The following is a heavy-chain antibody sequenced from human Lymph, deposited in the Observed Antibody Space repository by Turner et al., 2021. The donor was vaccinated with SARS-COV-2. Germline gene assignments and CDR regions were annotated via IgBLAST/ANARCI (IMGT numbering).Heavy chain of an antibody. CDR3: ARLVRRAEYYFDY. CDR1: GGSISSSSHY. J-gene: IGHJ4*02. CDR2: IYYSGSN. V-gene: IGHV4-39*01. Sequence: QLQLQESGLGLVKPSETLSLTCPVPGGSISSSSHYWGWIRQPPGRGLEWIGHIYYSGSNYYNPSLKSRVTISVDTSKNQFSLKLSSVTAADTAVYYCARLVRRAEYYFDYWGQGTLVTVSS. D-gene: IGHD3-10*01.